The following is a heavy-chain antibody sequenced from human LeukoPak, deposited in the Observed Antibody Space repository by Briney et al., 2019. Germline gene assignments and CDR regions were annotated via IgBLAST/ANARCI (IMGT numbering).Heavy chain of an antibody. CDR2: INPNSGGT. V-gene: IGHV1-2*02. D-gene: IGHD6-13*01. CDR1: GYTFTGYY. Sequence: GASVKVSCKASGYTFTGYYMHWVRQAPGQGLEWMGWINPNSGGTNYAQKFQGRVTMTRDTSISTAYMELRSLRSDDTAVYYCARDGLRAAAGRAFDIWGQGTMVTVSS. CDR3: ARDGLRAAAGRAFDI. J-gene: IGHJ3*02.